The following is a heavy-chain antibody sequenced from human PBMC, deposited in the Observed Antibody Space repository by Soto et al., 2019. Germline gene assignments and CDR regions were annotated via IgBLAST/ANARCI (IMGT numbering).Heavy chain of an antibody. CDR3: ARDRSGWSLH. CDR2: INSDGSYA. J-gene: IGHJ4*02. CDR1: GFTFSTYW. V-gene: IGHV3-74*01. Sequence: PGGSLRLSCAASGFTFSTYWMHWVRQAPGKGLAWVARINSDGSYASYADSVKGRFTISRDNAKNTLYLQMNSLRAEDTAVYFCARDRSGWSLHWGQGMLVTVSS. D-gene: IGHD6-19*01.